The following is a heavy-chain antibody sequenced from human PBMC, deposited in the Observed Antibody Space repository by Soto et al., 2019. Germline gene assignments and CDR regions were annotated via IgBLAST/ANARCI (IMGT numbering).Heavy chain of an antibody. J-gene: IGHJ6*03. CDR1: GGSISSYY. D-gene: IGHD3-10*01. Sequence: TSETLSLTCTVSGGSISSYYWSWIRQPPGKGLEWIGYIYYSGSTNYNPSLKSRVTISVDTSKNQFSLKLSSVTAADTAVYYCARQMKTMVRGVIMMNYYYYMDVWGKGTTVTVSS. CDR3: ARQMKTMVRGVIMMNYYYYMDV. V-gene: IGHV4-59*08. CDR2: IYYSGST.